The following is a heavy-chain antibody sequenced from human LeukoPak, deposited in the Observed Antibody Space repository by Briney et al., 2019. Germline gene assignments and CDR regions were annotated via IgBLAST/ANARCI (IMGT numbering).Heavy chain of an antibody. CDR2: TYYRSKWYN. CDR3: ARVYVGAAAGPNWFDP. Sequence: SQTLSLTCAISGVSVSSNSAAWNWIRQSPSRGLEWLGRTYYRSKWYNDYAVSVKSRITINPDTSKNQFSLQLNSVTPEDTAVYYCARVYVGAAAGPNWFDPWGQGTLVTVSS. CDR1: GVSVSSNSAA. J-gene: IGHJ5*02. D-gene: IGHD6-13*01. V-gene: IGHV6-1*01.